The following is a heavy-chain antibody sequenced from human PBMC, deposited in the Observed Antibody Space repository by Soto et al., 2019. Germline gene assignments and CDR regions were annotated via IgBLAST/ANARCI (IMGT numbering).Heavy chain of an antibody. CDR1: GGTFSSYA. V-gene: IGHV1-69*12. J-gene: IGHJ6*02. Sequence: QVQLVQSGAEVKKPGSSVKVSCKASGGTFSSYAISWVRQAPGQGLEWMGGIIPIFGTADYAQKFQGRVTITADESTSTAYMERSSLRSEDTAVYYCARHPVSGSYAYYYGMDVWGQGATVTVSS. CDR3: ARHPVSGSYAYYYGMDV. D-gene: IGHD1-26*01. CDR2: IIPIFGTA.